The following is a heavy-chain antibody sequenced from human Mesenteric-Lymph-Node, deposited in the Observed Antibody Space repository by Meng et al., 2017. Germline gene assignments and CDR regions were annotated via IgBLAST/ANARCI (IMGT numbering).Heavy chain of an antibody. D-gene: IGHD3-22*01. CDR3: ARPGGSGYMYYFDY. CDR2: IFHTGTT. V-gene: IGHV4-4*02. Sequence: SETLSLTCAVSGDSISNSNWWSWVRQSPGKGLEWIGEIFHTGTTNFYPSLKSRVTMSVDKSKNQFFLRLSSVTAADTAVYYCARPGGSGYMYYFDYWGQGTLVTVSS. CDR1: GDSISNSNW. J-gene: IGHJ4*02.